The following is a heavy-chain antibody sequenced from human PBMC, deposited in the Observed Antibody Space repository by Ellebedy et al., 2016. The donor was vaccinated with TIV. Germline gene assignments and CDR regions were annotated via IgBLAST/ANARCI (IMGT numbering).Heavy chain of an antibody. V-gene: IGHV3-23*01. CDR2: ISGSGSTI. CDR1: GFTFSSYA. CDR3: ARDFGYS. D-gene: IGHD3-10*01. J-gene: IGHJ4*02. Sequence: GESLKISCAASGFTFSSYAMSWVRQAPGKGLEWVSAISGSGSTIYYADSVKGRFTISRDNAKNSLYLQMNSLRAEDTAVYYCARDFGYSWGQGTLVTVSS.